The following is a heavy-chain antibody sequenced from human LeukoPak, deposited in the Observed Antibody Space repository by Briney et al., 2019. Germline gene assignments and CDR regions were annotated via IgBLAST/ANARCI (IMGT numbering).Heavy chain of an antibody. D-gene: IGHD2-8*01. Sequence: GASVKVSCKASGYTFTSYYMHWVRQAPGQGLEWMGWINPNSGGTNYAQKFQGRVTMTRDTSISTAYMELSRLRSDDTAVYYCARIGQGSRQTLYDWFDPWGQGTLVTVSS. CDR1: GYTFTSYY. V-gene: IGHV1-2*02. CDR3: ARIGQGSRQTLYDWFDP. CDR2: INPNSGGT. J-gene: IGHJ5*02.